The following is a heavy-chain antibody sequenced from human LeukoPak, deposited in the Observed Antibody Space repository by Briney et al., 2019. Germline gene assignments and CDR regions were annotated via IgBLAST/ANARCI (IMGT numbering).Heavy chain of an antibody. CDR1: GFTFSSYG. J-gene: IGHJ4*02. V-gene: IGHV3-30*18. CDR2: ISYDGSNK. D-gene: IGHD4-17*01. Sequence: PGRSLRLSCAASGFTFSSYGMHWVRQAPGKGLEWVAVISYDGSNKYYADSVKGRFTISRDNSENTLYLQMNSLRAEDTAVYYCAKDATTSVQDYWGQGTLVTVSS. CDR3: AKDATTSVQDY.